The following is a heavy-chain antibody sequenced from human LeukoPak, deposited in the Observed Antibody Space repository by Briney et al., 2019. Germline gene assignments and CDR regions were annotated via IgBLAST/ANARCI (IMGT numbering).Heavy chain of an antibody. J-gene: IGHJ3*02. Sequence: SETLSLTCTVSGDSSSSYYWSWIRQPPGKGLEWIGYVYHSGSPEYNPSLKSRVTISLDTSKNQFSLKLRSVTPADTAVYYCARVASYCGGDCYLWDAFDIWGQGTMVTVSS. CDR2: VYHSGSP. V-gene: IGHV4-59*01. D-gene: IGHD2-21*02. CDR3: ARVASYCGGDCYLWDAFDI. CDR1: GDSSSSYY.